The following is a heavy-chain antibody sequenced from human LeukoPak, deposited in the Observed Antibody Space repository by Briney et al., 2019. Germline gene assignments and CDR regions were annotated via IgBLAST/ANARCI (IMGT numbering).Heavy chain of an antibody. Sequence: PGRSLRLSCAASGFTFSSYGMHWVRQAPGRGLEWVAVISYDGSNKYYADSVKGRFTISRDNSKNTPYLQMNSLRAEDTAVYYCAKDKAAAGIDYWGQGTLVTVSS. CDR3: AKDKAAAGIDY. J-gene: IGHJ4*02. V-gene: IGHV3-30*18. CDR1: GFTFSSYG. CDR2: ISYDGSNK. D-gene: IGHD6-13*01.